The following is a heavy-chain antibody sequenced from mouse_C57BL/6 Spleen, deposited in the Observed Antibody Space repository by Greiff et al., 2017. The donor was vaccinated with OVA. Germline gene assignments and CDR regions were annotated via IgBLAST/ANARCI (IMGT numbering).Heavy chain of an antibody. D-gene: IGHD1-1*01. V-gene: IGHV1-39*01. CDR3: AQLGIGYYYGSSYGY. CDR1: GYSFTDSN. Sequence: VQLKQSGPELVKPGASVKISCKASGYSFTDSNMNWVKQSNGKSLEWIGVINPNYGTTSYNQKFKGKATLTVDQSSSTAYMQLNSLTSEDSAVYYCAQLGIGYYYGSSYGYWGQGTTRTVSS. J-gene: IGHJ2*01. CDR2: INPNYGTT.